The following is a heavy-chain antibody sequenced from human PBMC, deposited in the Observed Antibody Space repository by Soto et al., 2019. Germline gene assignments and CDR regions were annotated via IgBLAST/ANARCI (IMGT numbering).Heavy chain of an antibody. V-gene: IGHV3-23*01. J-gene: IGHJ6*03. CDR3: ASETLEWLLSGYMDV. CDR2: ISGSGGSA. Sequence: GGSLRLSCAASGFTFSSYAMSWVRQAPGKGLEWVSAISGSGGSAYYADSVKGRFTISRDNSKNTLYLQMNSLRAEDTAVYYCASETLEWLLSGYMDVWGKGTTVTVSS. CDR1: GFTFSSYA. D-gene: IGHD3-3*01.